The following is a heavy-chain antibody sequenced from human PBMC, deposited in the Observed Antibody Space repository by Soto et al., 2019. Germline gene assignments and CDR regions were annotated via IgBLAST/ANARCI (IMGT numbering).Heavy chain of an antibody. J-gene: IGHJ6*04. CDR3: AVRGYSGYDSTSVVLDV. CDR1: GCSVSSSSFY. Sequence: AETLSLTCTVSGCSVSSSSFYWGWIRQPPGKGMEWIGSIYYSGSTYSNPSLTSRVTISVDRYKNQFSLKLSSVTAAATAVYYCAVRGYSGYDSTSVVLDVWGKGTTVTVSS. D-gene: IGHD5-12*01. V-gene: IGHV4-39*01. CDR2: IYYSGST.